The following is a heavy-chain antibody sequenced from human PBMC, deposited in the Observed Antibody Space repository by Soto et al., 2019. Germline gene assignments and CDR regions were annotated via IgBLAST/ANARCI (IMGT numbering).Heavy chain of an antibody. J-gene: IGHJ4*02. D-gene: IGHD5-12*01. Sequence: PWETLSLTCTVSGGSISSSSYYWGWIRQPPGKGLEWIGSIYYSGSTYYNPSLKSRVTISVDTSKNQFSLKLSSVTAADTAVYYCASSPGGLQLLRQFDYWGQGTLLTVSS. CDR3: ASSPGGLQLLRQFDY. CDR2: IYYSGST. CDR1: GGSISSSSYY. V-gene: IGHV4-39*01.